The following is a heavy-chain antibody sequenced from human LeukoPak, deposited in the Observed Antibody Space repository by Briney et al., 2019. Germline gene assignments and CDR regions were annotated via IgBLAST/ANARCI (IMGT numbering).Heavy chain of an antibody. Sequence: GGSLRLSCAASGFTLSSYNMNWVRQAPGKGLEWLSDISGSSGSIYYADSVKGRFTISRDNAKNSLYLQMNSLRAEDTAVYYCARGNTAMVTAFDIWGQGTMVTVSS. CDR1: GFTLSSYN. J-gene: IGHJ3*02. V-gene: IGHV3-48*01. D-gene: IGHD5-18*01. CDR3: ARGNTAMVTAFDI. CDR2: ISGSSGSI.